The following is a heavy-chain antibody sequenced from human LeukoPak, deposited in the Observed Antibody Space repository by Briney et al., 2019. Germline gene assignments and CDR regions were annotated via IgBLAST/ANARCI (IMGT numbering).Heavy chain of an antibody. CDR1: GYTFAGFY. CDR2: ISPNSGDT. CDR3: ARATWGQGADY. D-gene: IGHD7-27*01. V-gene: IGHV1-2*02. J-gene: IGHJ4*02. Sequence: SVKVSCKASGYTFAGFYIHWVRQAPGQGLEWMGWISPNSGDTNYVETFRGRVSMTRDTSISTVYMELSGLTPDDTAVYFCARATWGQGADYWGQGTLVTVSS.